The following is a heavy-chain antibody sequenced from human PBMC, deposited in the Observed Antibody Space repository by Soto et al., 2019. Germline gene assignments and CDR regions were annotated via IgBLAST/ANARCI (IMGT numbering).Heavy chain of an antibody. CDR2: LHSGGDT. Sequence: EVQLVESGGGLVQPGGSLRLSCVDSGIPVSSNYMTWVRQAPGKGLEWVSVLHSGGDTYYANSVKGRFTISRHDSTNTVFLQMNSLTAEDTAVYYCARDGPYYYASRMDVWGQGTTVTVSS. V-gene: IGHV3-53*04. CDR1: GIPVSSNY. CDR3: ARDGPYYYASRMDV. J-gene: IGHJ6*02. D-gene: IGHD3-10*01.